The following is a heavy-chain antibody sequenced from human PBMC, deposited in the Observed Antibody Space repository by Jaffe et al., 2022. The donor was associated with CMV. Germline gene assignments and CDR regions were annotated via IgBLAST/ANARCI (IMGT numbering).Heavy chain of an antibody. Sequence: EVQLVESGGGLVQPGGSLRLSCAASGFTFSSYSMNWVRQAPGKGLEWVSYISSSSSTIYYADSVKGRFTISRDNAKNSLYLQMNSLRDEDTAVYYCARDKEGLLWFGEKGPKVPLDYWGQGTLVTVSS. CDR2: ISSSSSTI. J-gene: IGHJ4*02. D-gene: IGHD3-10*01. CDR3: ARDKEGLLWFGEKGPKVPLDY. CDR1: GFTFSSYS. V-gene: IGHV3-48*02.